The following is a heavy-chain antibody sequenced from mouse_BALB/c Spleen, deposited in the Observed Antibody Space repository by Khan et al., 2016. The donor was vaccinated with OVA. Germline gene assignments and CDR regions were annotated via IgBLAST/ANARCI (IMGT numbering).Heavy chain of an antibody. CDR1: GYIFSSYY. J-gene: IGHJ3*01. V-gene: IGHV1S81*02. CDR2: INPNNGDS. CDR3: ARSGYGSFAY. Sequence: QIQLVQSGAELVKTGASVKLSCKASGYIFSSYYLYWVKQRPGQGLEWIGEINPNNGDSTFNEKFKSKATLTVDKFSYTAYMQLSSLTSEDSAVYYCARSGYGSFAYWGQGTLVTVSA. D-gene: IGHD2-2*01.